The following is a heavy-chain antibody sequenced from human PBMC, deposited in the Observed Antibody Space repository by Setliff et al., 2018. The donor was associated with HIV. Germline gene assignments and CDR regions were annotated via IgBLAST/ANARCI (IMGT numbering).Heavy chain of an antibody. Sequence: ASVKVSCKASGYIFRNDAMNWVRQVPGQGLEWLGWINTKTGAPTYAQGLTGRFVFSLDSSVSTTYLAIRDLEVGDTAIYYCAREFLLGDKSFLGHWGQGTLVTVSS. CDR1: GYIFRNDA. V-gene: IGHV7-4-1*01. CDR3: AREFLLGDKSFLGH. CDR2: INTKTGAP. J-gene: IGHJ4*02. D-gene: IGHD3-16*01.